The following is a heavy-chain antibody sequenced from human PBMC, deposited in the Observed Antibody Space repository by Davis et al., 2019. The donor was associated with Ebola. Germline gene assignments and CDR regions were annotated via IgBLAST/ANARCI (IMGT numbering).Heavy chain of an antibody. J-gene: IGHJ6*02. V-gene: IGHV1-2*04. CDR1: GYTFTGYY. Sequence: ASVKVSCKASGYTFTGYYMHWVRQAPGQGLEWMGWINPNSGGTNYAQKFQGWVTMTRDTSISTAYMELSRLRSDDTAMYYCARTVSPDWAYGMDVWGQGTTVTVSS. CDR2: INPNSGGT. CDR3: ARTVSPDWAYGMDV. D-gene: IGHD3/OR15-3a*01.